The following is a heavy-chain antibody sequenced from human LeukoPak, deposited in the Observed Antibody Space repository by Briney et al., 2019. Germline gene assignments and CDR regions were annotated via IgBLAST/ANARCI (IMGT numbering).Heavy chain of an antibody. CDR2: ISAYNGNT. CDR3: ARIPVRNNWFDP. Sequence: GASVKVSCKASGYTFTSYGISWVRQAPGQGLEWMGWISAYNGNTNYAQKFQGRVAMTTDTSTSTAYMELRSLRSDDTAVYNCARIPVRNNWFDPWGQGTLVTVSS. J-gene: IGHJ5*02. D-gene: IGHD1-14*01. V-gene: IGHV1-18*01. CDR1: GYTFTSYG.